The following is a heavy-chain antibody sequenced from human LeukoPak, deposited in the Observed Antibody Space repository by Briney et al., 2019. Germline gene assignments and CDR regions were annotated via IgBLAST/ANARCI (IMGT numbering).Heavy chain of an antibody. CDR3: ASNEYFRLNHYYYYYMDV. Sequence: ASVKVSCKASGYTFTSYAMNWVRQAPGQGLERMGWINTNTGNPTYAQGFTGRFVFSLDTSVSTAYLQISSLKAEDTAAYYCASNEYFRLNHYYYYYMDVWGKGTTVTVSS. CDR1: GYTFTSYA. V-gene: IGHV7-4-1*02. D-gene: IGHD6-6*01. CDR2: INTNTGNP. J-gene: IGHJ6*03.